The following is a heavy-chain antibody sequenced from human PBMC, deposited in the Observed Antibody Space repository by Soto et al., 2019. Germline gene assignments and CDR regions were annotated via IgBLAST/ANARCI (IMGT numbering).Heavy chain of an antibody. V-gene: IGHV1-46*01. D-gene: IGHD2-2*01. CDR2: VNPSGGSA. J-gene: IGHJ4*02. Sequence: QVQLVQSGAEVTRPGASVKVSCKASGYSFISHYIHWARQAPGQGLEWMGFVNPSGGSATLAQKFQGRVTMTRDTSTSTVYMELTILRSEDAAVYYCARDYLSSKLSLSYFDFWGQGTLVTVSS. CDR3: ARDYLSSKLSLSYFDF. CDR1: GYSFISHY.